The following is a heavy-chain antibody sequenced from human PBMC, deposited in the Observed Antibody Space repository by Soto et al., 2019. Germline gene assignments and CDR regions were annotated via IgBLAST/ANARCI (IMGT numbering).Heavy chain of an antibody. CDR3: AREDYSNFDY. J-gene: IGHJ4*02. Sequence: GGSLRLSCAASGFTFSSYSMNWVRQAPGKGLEWVSSISSSSSYIYSADSVKGRFTISRDNAKNSLYLQMNSLRAEDTAVYYCAREDYSNFDYWGQGTLVTVS. CDR1: GFTFSSYS. D-gene: IGHD4-4*01. CDR2: ISSSSSYI. V-gene: IGHV3-21*01.